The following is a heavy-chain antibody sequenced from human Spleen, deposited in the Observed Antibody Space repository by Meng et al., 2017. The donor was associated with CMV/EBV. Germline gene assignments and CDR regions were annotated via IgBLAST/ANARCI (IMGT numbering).Heavy chain of an antibody. J-gene: IGHJ2*01. CDR1: GFSLSDNY. CDR2: ISGDGRTI. V-gene: IGHV3-11*04. D-gene: IGHD3-16*02. CDR3: ARDRRSIAYFDL. Sequence: CAASGFSLSDNYMSWIRQAPGKGLEWISYISGDGRTIYYADSVKGRFTISRDDAKKSLFLQMSSLRAEDTAVYYCARDRRSIAYFDLWGRGTLVTVSS.